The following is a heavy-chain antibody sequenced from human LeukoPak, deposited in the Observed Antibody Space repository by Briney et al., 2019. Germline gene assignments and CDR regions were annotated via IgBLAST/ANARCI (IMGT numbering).Heavy chain of an antibody. CDR3: ARDARYSFQR. Sequence: GGSLRLSCAASGFTFSTYWIHWVRQAPGKGLVWVSRINGDASSTIYADSVKGRFTISRDNAKNTVYLQMNRLRAEDTAVYYCARDARYSFQRWGQGTLVTVS. CDR2: INGDASST. J-gene: IGHJ1*01. D-gene: IGHD2-2*02. CDR1: GFTFSTYW. V-gene: IGHV3-74*01.